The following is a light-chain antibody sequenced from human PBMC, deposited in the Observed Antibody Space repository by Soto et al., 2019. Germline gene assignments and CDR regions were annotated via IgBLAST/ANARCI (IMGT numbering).Light chain of an antibody. V-gene: IGKV1-39*01. J-gene: IGKJ4*01. CDR1: QSIGIF. Sequence: DIQMTQSPSSLSASVGDKVTITCRASQSIGIFLNWYQQKPGKAPQLLIYTASSLQSGVPSRFTASGSGTDFTLTISSLQAEDVAVYYCQQYHSTPLAFGGGTKVQIK. CDR3: QQYHSTPLA. CDR2: TAS.